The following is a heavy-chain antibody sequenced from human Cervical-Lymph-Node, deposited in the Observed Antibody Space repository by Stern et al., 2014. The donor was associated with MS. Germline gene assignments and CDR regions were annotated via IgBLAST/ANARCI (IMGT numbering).Heavy chain of an antibody. D-gene: IGHD6-13*01. CDR3: ARMGAAGGYFDY. V-gene: IGHV2-70*01. J-gene: IGHJ4*02. CDR1: GFSLSTSGMC. Sequence: QVTLKESVPALVKPTQTLTLTCTFSGFSLSTSGMCVSWIRQPPGKALEWLALIDWDDDKYYSTSLKTRLTISKDTSKNQVVLTMTNMDPVDTATYYCARMGAAGGYFDYWGQGTLVTVSS. CDR2: IDWDDDK.